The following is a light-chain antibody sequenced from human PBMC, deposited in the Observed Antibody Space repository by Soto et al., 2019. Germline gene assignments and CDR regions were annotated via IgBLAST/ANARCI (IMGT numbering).Light chain of an antibody. CDR1: QSIRTD. Sequence: EVVMTQSPATLSVSPGERATLSCRASQSIRTDLAWYQQKPGQAPSLLLFSASTRATGVPARFSGSGSGTEFTLTISSLQSEDFAVYYCQQYNKWPQWTFGQGTKVDLK. J-gene: IGKJ1*01. CDR3: QQYNKWPQWT. CDR2: SAS. V-gene: IGKV3-15*01.